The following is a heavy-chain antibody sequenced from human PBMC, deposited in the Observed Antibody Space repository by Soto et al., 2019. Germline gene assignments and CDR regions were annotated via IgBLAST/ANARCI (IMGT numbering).Heavy chain of an antibody. Sequence: PGESLKISCRGAGYTFNPYGIGWVRQMHGKSLEWMGFIYPGDSDTTYSTSFQGQVTISVDKSISTASLQWCSLKVSDTVIYYCAIQKLWMATINNDAFDVWGQGTKVTVSS. CDR2: IYPGDSDT. J-gene: IGHJ3*01. D-gene: IGHD2-21*01. CDR3: AIQKLWMATINNDAFDV. V-gene: IGHV5-51*01. CDR1: GYTFNPYG.